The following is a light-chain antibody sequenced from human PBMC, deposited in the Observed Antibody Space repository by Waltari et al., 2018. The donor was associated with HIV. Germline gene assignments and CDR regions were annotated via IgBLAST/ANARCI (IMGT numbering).Light chain of an antibody. J-gene: IGLJ1*01. CDR1: SSNIENHA. CDR2: YDD. V-gene: IGLV1-36*01. Sequence: QSVLTQPPSVSGAPGQRVIISCSGGSSNIENHALNWYQHLPGRTPTLLIYYDDLLPPGVSARFSASKSGTSASLAISGFQSEDEGDYYCASWDDSLHGYVFGSGTKISV. CDR3: ASWDDSLHGYV.